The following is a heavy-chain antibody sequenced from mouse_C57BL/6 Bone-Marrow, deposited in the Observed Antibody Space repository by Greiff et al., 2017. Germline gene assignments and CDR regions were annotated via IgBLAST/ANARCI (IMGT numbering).Heavy chain of an antibody. V-gene: IGHV1-81*01. CDR1: GYTFTSYG. CDR3: ARHYYGSSYGY. CDR2: IYPRSGTT. J-gene: IGHJ2*01. Sequence: VQLQQSGAELARPGASVKLSCKASGYTFTSYGISWVKQRTGQGLEWIGEIYPRSGTTYYNEKFKCKATLTADKSSRTAYMELRSLTSEDSAVYFCARHYYGSSYGYWGQGTTLTVSS. D-gene: IGHD1-1*01.